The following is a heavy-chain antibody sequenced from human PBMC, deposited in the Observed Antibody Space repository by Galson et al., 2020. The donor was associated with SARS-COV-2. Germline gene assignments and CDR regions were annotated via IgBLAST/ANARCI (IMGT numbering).Heavy chain of an antibody. J-gene: IGHJ5*02. D-gene: IGHD2-2*01. Sequence: SETLSLTCTVSGGSISSYYWSWIRQPPGKGLEWIGYIYYSGSTNYNPSLKSRVTISVDTSKNQFSLKLSSVTAADTAVYYCARLGYCSSTSCYSYNWFDPWGQGTLVTVSS. CDR3: ARLGYCSSTSCYSYNWFDP. CDR1: GGSISSYY. V-gene: IGHV4-59*01. CDR2: IYYSGST.